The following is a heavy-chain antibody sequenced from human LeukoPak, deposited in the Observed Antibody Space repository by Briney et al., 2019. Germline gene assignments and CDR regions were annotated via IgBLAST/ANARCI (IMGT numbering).Heavy chain of an antibody. J-gene: IGHJ6*03. V-gene: IGHV1-69*05. CDR2: IIPIFGTA. D-gene: IGHD6-6*01. CDR3: ARDLEYSSPQGDYYYYMDV. CDR1: GYTFTSYD. Sequence: ASVKVSCKASGYTFTSYDINWVRQATGQGLEWMGGIIPIFGTANYAQKFQGRVTITTDESTSTAYMELSSLRSEDTAVYYCARDLEYSSPQGDYYYYMDVWGKGTTVTVSS.